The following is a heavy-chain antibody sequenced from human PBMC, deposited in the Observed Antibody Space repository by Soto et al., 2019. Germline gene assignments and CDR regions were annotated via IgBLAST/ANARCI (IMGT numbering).Heavy chain of an antibody. CDR1: GFTFSRHA. CDR3: ARDYVGTGAVDI. J-gene: IGHJ3*02. CDR2: ISSDGSNE. D-gene: IGHD2-8*02. V-gene: IGHV3-30-3*01. Sequence: GGSLRLSCVVSGFTFSRHAMHWVRQAPGKGLEWVAVISSDGSNEYYGDSVKGRFTISRDNSKNTLYVQMNRLRAEDTAVYYCARDYVGTGAVDIWGQGTMVTVSS.